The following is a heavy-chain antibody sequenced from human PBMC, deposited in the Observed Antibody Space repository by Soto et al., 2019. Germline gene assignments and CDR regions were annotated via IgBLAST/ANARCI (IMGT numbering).Heavy chain of an antibody. J-gene: IGHJ6*02. V-gene: IGHV1-69*13. D-gene: IGHD2-21*02. CDR3: ARGRVVTAIPCYYYGMDV. CDR2: IVPVLGSA. CDR1: GGTFGKYA. Sequence: SVKVSCKASGGTFGKYAISWARQAPGQGLEWMGVIVPVLGSATYAQKFQGRITITADESTATAYMEVTNLRSEDTAVYYCARGRVVTAIPCYYYGMDVWGQGTTVTVSS.